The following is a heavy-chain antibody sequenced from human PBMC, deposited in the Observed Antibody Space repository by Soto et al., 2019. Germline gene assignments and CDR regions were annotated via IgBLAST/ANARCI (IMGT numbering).Heavy chain of an antibody. J-gene: IGHJ5*02. Sequence: PSETLSLTCAVSGSSIGSSYYWGWIRQPPGKGLEWIGTIHHGGSSFYNPSLKSRVTMSVDTSKNQFSLKLRSVTAADTAVYFCARDWGNTNRDLSWFDPWGQGTLVTVSS. D-gene: IGHD3-16*01. V-gene: IGHV4-38-2*02. CDR3: ARDWGNTNRDLSWFDP. CDR1: GSSIGSSYY. CDR2: IHHGGSS.